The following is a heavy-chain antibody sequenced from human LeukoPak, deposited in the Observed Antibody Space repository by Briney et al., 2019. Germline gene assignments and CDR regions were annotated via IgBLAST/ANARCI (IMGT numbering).Heavy chain of an antibody. V-gene: IGHV1-3*01. CDR1: GYTLTNYA. CDR2: INAGNGNT. Sequence: ASVKVSCKASGYTLTNYAMHWVRQAPGQRLEWMGWINAGNGNTKYSQKFQGRVTITRDTSANTAYMQLNSLRSEDTAIYFCARDRPSSGWYYFDYWGQGTLVTVSS. CDR3: ARDRPSSGWYYFDY. J-gene: IGHJ4*02. D-gene: IGHD6-19*01.